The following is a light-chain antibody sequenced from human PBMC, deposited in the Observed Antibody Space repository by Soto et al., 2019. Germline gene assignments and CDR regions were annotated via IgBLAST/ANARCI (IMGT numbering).Light chain of an antibody. CDR3: QQYDNWWT. V-gene: IGKV3-15*01. CDR2: GAS. Sequence: EIVMTQSPATLSVAPGVRATLSCRASQSVSSNLAWYQKKPGQAPRLLIYGASTRATGIPARFSGSGSGTEFTLTISSLQSEDFAVYYCQQYDNWWTFGQGTRVEIK. J-gene: IGKJ1*01. CDR1: QSVSSN.